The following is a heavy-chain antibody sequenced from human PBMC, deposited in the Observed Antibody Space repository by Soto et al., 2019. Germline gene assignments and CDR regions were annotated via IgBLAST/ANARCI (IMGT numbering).Heavy chain of an antibody. V-gene: IGHV1-69*12. J-gene: IGHJ6*02. Sequence: QVQLVQPGAEVKKPGSSVMVSCKASGGTFSSYAISWVRQAPGQGLEWMGGIIPSFGTATYAQKFQRRVTITADESTSTAYMELSSLTSEDTAVYYWGRGPYGAVRNYYGMAVWGQGTTVTVSS. CDR2: IIPSFGTA. D-gene: IGHD4-17*01. CDR1: GGTFSSYA. CDR3: GRGPYGAVRNYYGMAV.